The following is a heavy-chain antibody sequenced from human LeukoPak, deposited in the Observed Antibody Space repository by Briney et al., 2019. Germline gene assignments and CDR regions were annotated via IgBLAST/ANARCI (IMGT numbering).Heavy chain of an antibody. CDR1: GGSISSYY. D-gene: IGHD6-6*01. Sequence: PSETLSLTCTVSGGSISSYYWSWIRQPAGNGLECIGRIYTSGSTNYNPSLKSRVTMSVDTSKNQFSLKLSSVTAADTAVYYCARQKYSSSRGWFDPRGQGTLVTVSS. V-gene: IGHV4-4*07. CDR2: IYTSGST. CDR3: ARQKYSSSRGWFDP. J-gene: IGHJ5*02.